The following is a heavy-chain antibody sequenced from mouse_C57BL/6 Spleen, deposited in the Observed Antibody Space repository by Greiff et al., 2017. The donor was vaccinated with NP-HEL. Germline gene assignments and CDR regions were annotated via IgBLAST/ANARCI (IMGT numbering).Heavy chain of an antibody. Sequence: VQLQQSGAELARPGASVKLSCKASGYTFTSYGISWVKQRTGQGLEWIGEIYPRSGNTYYNEKFKGKATLTADKSASTAYMELRSLTSEDSAVYFCARSGGNYDVYFDYWGQGTTLTVSS. CDR2: IYPRSGNT. CDR1: GYTFTSYG. J-gene: IGHJ2*01. V-gene: IGHV1-81*01. D-gene: IGHD2-1*01. CDR3: ARSGGNYDVYFDY.